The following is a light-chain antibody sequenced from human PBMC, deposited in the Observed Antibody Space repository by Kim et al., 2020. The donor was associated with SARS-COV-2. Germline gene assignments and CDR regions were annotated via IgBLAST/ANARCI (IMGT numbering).Light chain of an antibody. CDR1: CSDVGSYTR. Sequence: GQSVPISCTGTCSDVGSYTRVSWYQQPPGTAPKLMIYEVSNRPSGVPDRFSGSKSGNTASLTISGLQAEDEADYYCYSFTSSTTWVFGGGTQLTVL. CDR2: EVS. V-gene: IGLV2-18*02. CDR3: YSFTSSTTWV. J-gene: IGLJ3*02.